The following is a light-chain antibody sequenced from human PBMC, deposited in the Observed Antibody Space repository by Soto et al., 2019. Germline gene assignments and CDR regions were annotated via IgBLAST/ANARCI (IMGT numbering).Light chain of an antibody. CDR3: QQRSNWPLT. CDR2: DAS. J-gene: IGKJ4*01. CDR1: QSVSSY. Sequence: EIVLTRSPATLSLSPGERATLSCRASQSVSSYLAWYQQKPGQAPRILIYDASNRATGIPARFSGSGAGTDFTLTISSLEPEDFAVYYCQQRSNWPLTFGGGTKVDIK. V-gene: IGKV3-11*01.